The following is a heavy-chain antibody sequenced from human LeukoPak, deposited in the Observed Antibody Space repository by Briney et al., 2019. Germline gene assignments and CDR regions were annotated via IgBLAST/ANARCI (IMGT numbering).Heavy chain of an antibody. V-gene: IGHV4-61*02. J-gene: IGHJ4*02. CDR2: IYMSGST. CDR3: AGGYSSGWTAGLDF. Sequence: SQTLSLTCTVSGGSVSSASYYWSWVRQPAGKGLEWIGLIYMSGSTNYNPSLKSRVTISVDTSKNRFSLQLSSLTAADTAVYYCAGGYSSGWTAGLDFWGQGTLVTVSS. D-gene: IGHD3-22*01. CDR1: GGSVSSASYY.